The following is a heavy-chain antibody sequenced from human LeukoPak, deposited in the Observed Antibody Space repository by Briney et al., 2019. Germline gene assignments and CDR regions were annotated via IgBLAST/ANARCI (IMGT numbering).Heavy chain of an antibody. CDR1: GYSISSGYY. V-gene: IGHV4-38-2*02. CDR2: IYHSGST. J-gene: IGHJ4*02. Sequence: SETLSLTCTVSGYSISSGYYWSWIRQPPGNGLEWIGSIYHSGSTYYNPSLKSRVTISVDTSKNQFSLKLSSVTAADTAVYYCARWSGEMATIPGWNYWGQGTLVTVSS. D-gene: IGHD5-24*01. CDR3: ARWSGEMATIPGWNY.